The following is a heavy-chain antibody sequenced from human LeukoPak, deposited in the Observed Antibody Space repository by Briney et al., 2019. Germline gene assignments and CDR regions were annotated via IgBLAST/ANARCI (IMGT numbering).Heavy chain of an antibody. CDR3: ARVIGYSYGRIFDY. CDR1: GYTFTGYY. Sequence: GASVKVSCKASGYTFTGYYMHWVRRAPGQGLEWMGWINPNSGGTNYAQKFQGRVTMTRDTSISTAYMELSRLRSDDTAVYYCARVIGYSYGRIFDYWGQGTLVTVSS. V-gene: IGHV1-2*02. D-gene: IGHD5-18*01. CDR2: INPNSGGT. J-gene: IGHJ4*02.